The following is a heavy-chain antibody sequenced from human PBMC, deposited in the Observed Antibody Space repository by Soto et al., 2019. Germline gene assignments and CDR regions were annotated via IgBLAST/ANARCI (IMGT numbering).Heavy chain of an antibody. CDR3: ARHIRLGELFYAFDI. V-gene: IGHV5-51*01. J-gene: IGHJ3*02. CDR1: GYSFTSYW. Sequence: GESLKISCKGSGYSFTSYWIGWVRQMPGKGLEWMGIIYPGDSDTRYSPSVQGQVTISADKSISTACLQWSSLKASDTAMYYCARHIRLGELFYAFDIWGQGTMVTVSS. D-gene: IGHD3-10*01. CDR2: IYPGDSDT.